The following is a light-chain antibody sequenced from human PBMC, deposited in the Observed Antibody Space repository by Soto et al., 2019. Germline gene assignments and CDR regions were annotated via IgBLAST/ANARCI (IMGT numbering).Light chain of an antibody. J-gene: IGKJ3*01. CDR3: QQYENRPYT. CDR1: QDISKF. Sequence: DIQMTQSPSSLSASIGDRVSFTCQASQDISKFLNWYQHKPGQAPSLLIYDASKSHFGVPSRFSGSGPGTDFTFTISSLQPEDNATYYCQQYENRPYTFGPGTKVDSK. CDR2: DAS. V-gene: IGKV1-33*01.